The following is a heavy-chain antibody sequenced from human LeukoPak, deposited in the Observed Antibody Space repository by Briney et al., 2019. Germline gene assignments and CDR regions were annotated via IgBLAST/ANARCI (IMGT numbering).Heavy chain of an antibody. CDR3: AKDISRWHGSGSNDY. CDR1: GFTFDDYA. D-gene: IGHD3-10*01. Sequence: GGSLRLSCAASGFTFDDYAMHWVRQAPGKGLEWVSLISGDGGSTYYADSVKGRFTISRDNSKNSLYLQMNSLRTEDTALYYCAKDISRWHGSGSNDYWGQGTLVTVSS. V-gene: IGHV3-43*02. CDR2: ISGDGGST. J-gene: IGHJ4*02.